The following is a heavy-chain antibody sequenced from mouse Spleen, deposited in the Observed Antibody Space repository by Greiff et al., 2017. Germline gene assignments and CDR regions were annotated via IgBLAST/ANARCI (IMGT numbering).Heavy chain of an antibody. V-gene: IGHV1-62-2*01. CDR1: GYTFTEYT. Sequence: QVQLQQSGAELVKPGASVKLSCKASGYTFTEYTIHWVKQRSGQGLEWIGWFYPGSGSIKYNEKFKDKATLTADKSSSTVYMELSRLTSEDSAVYFCARHEETYDGYSYLYYFDYWGQGTTLTVSS. CDR2: FYPGSGSI. CDR3: ARHEETYDGYSYLYYFDY. J-gene: IGHJ2*01. D-gene: IGHD2-3*01.